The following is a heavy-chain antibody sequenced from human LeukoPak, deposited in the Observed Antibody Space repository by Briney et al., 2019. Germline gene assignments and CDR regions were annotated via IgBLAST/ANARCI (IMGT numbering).Heavy chain of an antibody. CDR2: IYYSSNT. CDR3: ARVPLYKMDRSNYYYGLTYFDY. CDR1: GDSINRSSNY. V-gene: IGHV4-39*01. J-gene: IGHJ4*02. D-gene: IGHD3-22*01. Sequence: SETLSLTCTVSGDSINRSSNYWGWIRQPPGKGLEWIGSIYYSSNTYYNPSLKSRVTMSVDTSKNQFSLRLRSVTAAGTAVYYCARVPLYKMDRSNYYYGLTYFDYWGQGTLVTVSS.